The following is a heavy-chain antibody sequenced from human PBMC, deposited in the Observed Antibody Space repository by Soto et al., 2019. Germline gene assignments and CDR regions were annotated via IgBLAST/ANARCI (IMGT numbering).Heavy chain of an antibody. D-gene: IGHD6-19*01. Sequence: QLQLQESGPGLVKPSETLSLTCTVSGGSISSSSYYWGWIRQPPGKGLEWIGSIYYSGSTYYNPSLKSRVTISVDTSKNQFSLKLSSVTAADTAVYYCARQRAGSGWPNWFDPWGQGTLVTVSS. V-gene: IGHV4-39*01. CDR3: ARQRAGSGWPNWFDP. J-gene: IGHJ5*02. CDR2: IYYSGST. CDR1: GGSISSSSYY.